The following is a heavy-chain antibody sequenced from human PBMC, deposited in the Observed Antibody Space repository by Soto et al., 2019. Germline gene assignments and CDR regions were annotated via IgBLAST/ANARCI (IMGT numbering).Heavy chain of an antibody. V-gene: IGHV1-18*01. CDR1: GYTFTNYG. J-gene: IGHJ4*02. CDR2: ISAYNTNT. Sequence: QVQLVQSGAEVKKPGASVKVSCKASGYTFTNYGITWVRQAPGQGLEWMGWISAYNTNTNYAQNLQGRVTMTTDTSTSTAYMELRNLRSDDTAVYFFARGIAAAAGNDYWGQGTLVTVSS. D-gene: IGHD6-13*01. CDR3: ARGIAAAAGNDY.